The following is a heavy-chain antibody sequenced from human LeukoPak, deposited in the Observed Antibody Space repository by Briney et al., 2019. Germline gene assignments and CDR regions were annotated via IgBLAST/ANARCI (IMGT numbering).Heavy chain of an antibody. J-gene: IGHJ4*02. D-gene: IGHD3-10*01. CDR2: IKSDGSEE. Sequence: GGSLRLSCATSGFIFSSYWMCWVRQAPGKGLEWVANIKSDGSEEYYGDSVKGRFTISRDNAKNSLYLQLNSLRVEDTAVYYCARGDLWLGHWGQGSLVTVSS. V-gene: IGHV3-7*01. CDR3: ARGDLWLGH. CDR1: GFIFSSYW.